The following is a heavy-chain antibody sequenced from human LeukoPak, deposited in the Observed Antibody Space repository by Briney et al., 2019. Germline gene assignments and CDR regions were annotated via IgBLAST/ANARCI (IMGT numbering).Heavy chain of an antibody. D-gene: IGHD6-13*01. CDR2: ISYDGANN. V-gene: IGHV3-30*04. CDR1: GFTFSRSS. CDR3: ARGRGGMAAAGLDY. J-gene: IGHJ4*02. Sequence: GGSLRLSCATSGFTFSRSSMHWFRLAPGKGLEWLAGISYDGANNFFGACVKRRFFIFRDNSKNTLHLQMMSLGSDDAAVHFCARGRGGMAAAGLDYWGRGSMVGVCS.